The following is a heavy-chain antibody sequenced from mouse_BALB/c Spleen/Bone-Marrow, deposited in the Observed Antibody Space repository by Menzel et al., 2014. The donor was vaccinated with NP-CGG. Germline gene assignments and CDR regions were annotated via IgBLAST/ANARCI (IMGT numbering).Heavy chain of an antibody. V-gene: IGHV1-69*01. D-gene: IGHD2-4*01. CDR2: IDTSDSYT. Sequence: QVQLQQPGAELGMPGASVKMSCKASGYTFTDNWIYWVKQRPGQGLEWIGAIDTSDSYTNYNQKFMGKASLTMDASSSTAYMQVSSLTSDDSAVYYCARGGHDFSLDYWGQGTSVAVSS. J-gene: IGHJ4*01. CDR1: GYTFTDNW. CDR3: ARGGHDFSLDY.